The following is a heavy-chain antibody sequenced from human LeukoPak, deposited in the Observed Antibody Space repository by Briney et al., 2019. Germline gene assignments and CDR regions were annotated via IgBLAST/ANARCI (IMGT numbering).Heavy chain of an antibody. Sequence: PSETLSLTCTVSGGSVSSGSYYWSWIRQPPGKGLEWIGYIYYSGSTNYNPSLKSRVTISVDTSKNQFSLELSSMTAADTAVYYCARNEGVLIFDYWGQGTLVTVSS. CDR2: IYYSGST. J-gene: IGHJ4*02. V-gene: IGHV4-61*01. CDR1: GGSVSSGSYY. CDR3: ARNEGVLIFDY.